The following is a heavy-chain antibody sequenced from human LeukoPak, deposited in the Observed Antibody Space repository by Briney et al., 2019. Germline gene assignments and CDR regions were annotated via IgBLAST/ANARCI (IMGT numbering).Heavy chain of an antibody. CDR1: GFTFRSCG. CDR3: AKSCSGGSFFDP. J-gene: IGHJ5*02. V-gene: IGHV3-30*18. Sequence: GRSLRLSCAASGFTFRSCGMHWVRQAPGKGLEWVAVISYDGSNKYYADSVKGRFTISRDNSKNTLYLQMNSLRAEDTAVYYCAKSCSGGSFFDPWGQGTLVTVSS. D-gene: IGHD2-15*01. CDR2: ISYDGSNK.